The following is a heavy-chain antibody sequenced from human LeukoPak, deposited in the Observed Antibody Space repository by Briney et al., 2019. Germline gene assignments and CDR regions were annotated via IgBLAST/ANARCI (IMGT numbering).Heavy chain of an antibody. CDR1: GFTFTTYA. Sequence: GGSLRLSCAASGFTFTTYAMNWVRQAPGKGLEGVSAISGSGGSTYYADSVKGRFTISRDNSKNTLYLQMNSLRAEDTAVYYCAKAGDCSSTSCLHALFDYCGQGTLVTVSS. D-gene: IGHD2-2*01. CDR3: AKAGDCSSTSCLHALFDY. V-gene: IGHV3-23*01. CDR2: ISGSGGST. J-gene: IGHJ4*02.